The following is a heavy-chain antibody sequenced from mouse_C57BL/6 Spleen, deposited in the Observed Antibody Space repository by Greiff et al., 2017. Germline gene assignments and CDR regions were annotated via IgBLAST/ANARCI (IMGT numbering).Heavy chain of an antibody. V-gene: IGHV1-59*01. D-gene: IGHD1-1*01. CDR2: IDPSDSYT. CDR1: GYTFTSYW. CDR3: ARSDYYD. Sequence: VQLQQPGAELVRPGTSVKLSCKASGYTFTSYWMHWVKQRPGQGLEWIGVIDPSDSYTNYNQKFKGKATLTVDTSSSTAYMQLSSLTSEDSAVYYCARSDYYDWGQGTTLTVSS. J-gene: IGHJ2*01.